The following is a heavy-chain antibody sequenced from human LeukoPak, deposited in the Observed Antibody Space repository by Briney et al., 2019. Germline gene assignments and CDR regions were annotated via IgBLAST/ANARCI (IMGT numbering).Heavy chain of an antibody. CDR2: IIPIFGTA. CDR1: GGTFSSYA. CDR3: ARDPRIKARLPPDY. J-gene: IGHJ4*02. V-gene: IGHV1-69*06. D-gene: IGHD3-10*01. Sequence: SVKVSCKASGGTFSSYAISWVRQAPGQGLEWMGGIIPIFGTANYAQKFQGRVTITADKSTSTAYMELSSLRSEDTAVYYCARDPRIKARLPPDYWGQGTLVTVSS.